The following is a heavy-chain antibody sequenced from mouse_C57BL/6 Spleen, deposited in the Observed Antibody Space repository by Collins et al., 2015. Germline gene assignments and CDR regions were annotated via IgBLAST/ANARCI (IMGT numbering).Heavy chain of an antibody. CDR2: ISSGGSYT. D-gene: IGHD2-12*01. J-gene: IGHJ2*01. CDR1: GFTFSSYA. Sequence: EVQLVESGGGLVKPGGSLKLSCAASGFTFSSYAMSWVRQTPEKRLEWVATISSGGSYTYYPDSVKGRFTISRDNAKNTLYLQMSSLRSEDTAMYYCARRGNDGNYFDYWGQGTTLTVSS. CDR3: ARRGNDGNYFDY. V-gene: IGHV5-9-3*01.